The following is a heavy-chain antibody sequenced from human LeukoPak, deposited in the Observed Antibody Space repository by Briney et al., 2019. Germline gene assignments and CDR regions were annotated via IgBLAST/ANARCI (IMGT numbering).Heavy chain of an antibody. J-gene: IGHJ6*03. D-gene: IGHD6-13*01. CDR1: GGSFSGYY. Sequence: SESLSLTCAVYGGSFSGYYWSWIRQPPGKGLEWVGEINHSGRTNYNPSLKSRVTISVDTSQNQFSLKLSSVTAADTAVYYCARALRWYYYYYYMDVWGKGTTVTVSS. CDR2: INHSGRT. V-gene: IGHV4-34*01. CDR3: ARALRWYYYYYYMDV.